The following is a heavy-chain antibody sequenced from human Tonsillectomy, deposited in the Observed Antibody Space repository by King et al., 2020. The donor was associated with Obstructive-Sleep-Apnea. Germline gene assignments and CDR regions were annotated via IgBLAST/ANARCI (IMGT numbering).Heavy chain of an antibody. J-gene: IGHJ5*02. CDR1: GDSISSYY. D-gene: IGHD3-10*01. CDR3: AREHGFGNGDWFDP. CDR2: IYYSGST. Sequence: VQLQESGPGLVKPSETLSLTCTVSGDSISSYYWSWIRQTPGKGLEWIGYIYYSGSTSYNPSLNSRVTISVDTSKNQFSLKLSSVTAADTAVYYCAREHGFGNGDWFDPWGQGTLVTVSS. V-gene: IGHV4-59*01.